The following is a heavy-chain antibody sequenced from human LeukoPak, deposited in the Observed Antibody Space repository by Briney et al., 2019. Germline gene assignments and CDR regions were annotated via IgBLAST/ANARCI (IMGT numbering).Heavy chain of an antibody. D-gene: IGHD5-12*01. J-gene: IGHJ4*02. V-gene: IGHV3-7*01. CDR1: GFTFSSYW. CDR2: IKQDGSEK. CDR3: ARDAGNSGYDLLDF. Sequence: KSGGSLRLSCAASGFTFSSYWMTWVRQAPGKGLEWLANIKQDGSEKNYGDSVKGRFTISRDNAENSLYLQMNSLRAEDTAVYYCARDAGNSGYDLLDFWGQGTLVTVS.